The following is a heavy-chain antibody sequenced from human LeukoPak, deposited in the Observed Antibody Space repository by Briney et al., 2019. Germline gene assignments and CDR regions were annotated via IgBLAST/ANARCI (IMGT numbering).Heavy chain of an antibody. V-gene: IGHV3-48*03. J-gene: IGHJ6*03. CDR1: GFTFSSYE. CDR3: ARVRGEAVSPSYYNYYYYMDV. Sequence: GGSLRLSCAASGFTFSSYEMHWVRQAPGKGLEWVSYISSSGSTIYYADSVKGRFTISRDNAKNSLYLQMNSLRAEDTAVYYCARVRGEAVSPSYYNYYYYMDVWGKGTTVTVSS. CDR2: ISSSGSTI. D-gene: IGHD3-10*01.